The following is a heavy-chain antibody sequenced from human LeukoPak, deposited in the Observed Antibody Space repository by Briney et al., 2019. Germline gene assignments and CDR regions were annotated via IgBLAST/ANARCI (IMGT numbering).Heavy chain of an antibody. CDR1: GFTFSSYA. D-gene: IGHD2-2*02. J-gene: IGHJ6*02. Sequence: GGSLRLSCAASGFTFSSYAMHWVRQAPGKGLEWVAVISYDGSNKYYAASVKGRFTISRDNSKNTLYLQMNSLRAEDTAVYYCARARYCSSTSCYRDGMDVWGQGTTVTVSS. CDR2: ISYDGSNK. V-gene: IGHV3-30-3*01. CDR3: ARARYCSSTSCYRDGMDV.